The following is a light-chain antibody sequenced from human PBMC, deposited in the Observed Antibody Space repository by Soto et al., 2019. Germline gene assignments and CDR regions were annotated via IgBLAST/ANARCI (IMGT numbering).Light chain of an antibody. Sequence: QSVLPQPHSASGSAGQSVTISCTGTSSDVGKYDYVSWFQHHPGKAAKLIIYEVSKRPPGVPDRFSGSKSGSKASLTASGLRTEDEADYYCNSYVADSSVFGTGTKVTVL. CDR3: NSYVADSSV. J-gene: IGLJ1*01. CDR1: SSDVGKYDY. V-gene: IGLV2-8*01. CDR2: EVS.